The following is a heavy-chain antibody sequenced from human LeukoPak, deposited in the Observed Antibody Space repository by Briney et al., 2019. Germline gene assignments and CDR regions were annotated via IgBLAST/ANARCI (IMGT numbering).Heavy chain of an antibody. Sequence: AASVKVSCKASGGTFSSYTISWVRQAPGQGLEWMGRIIPILGIANYAQKFQGRVTITADKSTSTAYMELSSLRSEDTAGYYCARGDSSSWYNQEYYFDYWGQGTLVTVSS. CDR2: IIPILGIA. J-gene: IGHJ4*02. D-gene: IGHD6-13*01. V-gene: IGHV1-69*02. CDR3: ARGDSSSWYNQEYYFDY. CDR1: GGTFSSYT.